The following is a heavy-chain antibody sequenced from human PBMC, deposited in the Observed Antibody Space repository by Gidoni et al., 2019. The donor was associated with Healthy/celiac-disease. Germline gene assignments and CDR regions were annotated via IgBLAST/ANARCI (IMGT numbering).Heavy chain of an antibody. J-gene: IGHJ1*01. D-gene: IGHD3-22*01. V-gene: IGHV3-30*02. CDR2: IRYDGSNK. Sequence: QVQLVESGGGVVQPGGSLRLSCAASGFTFSSYGLQWVRQAPGKGLEWVAFIRYDGSNKYYADSVKGRFTISRDNSKNTLYLQMNSLRSEDTAVYYCAKETPRGHYYDSSGYYKYFQHWGQVTLVTVSS. CDR3: AKETPRGHYYDSSGYYKYFQH. CDR1: GFTFSSYG.